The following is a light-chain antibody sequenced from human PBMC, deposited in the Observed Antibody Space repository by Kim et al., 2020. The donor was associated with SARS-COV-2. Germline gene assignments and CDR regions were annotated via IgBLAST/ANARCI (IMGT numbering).Light chain of an antibody. CDR3: QQYGSSPRT. J-gene: IGKJ1*01. Sequence: EIVLTQSPGTLSLSPGERATLSCRASLSVSRNYLAWYQQKPGQAPRLLIYDASTRATGTPDRFSGSGSGTDFTLTINRLEPEDFAVYFCQQYGSSPRTFGQGTKVEIK. CDR1: LSVSRNY. CDR2: DAS. V-gene: IGKV3-20*01.